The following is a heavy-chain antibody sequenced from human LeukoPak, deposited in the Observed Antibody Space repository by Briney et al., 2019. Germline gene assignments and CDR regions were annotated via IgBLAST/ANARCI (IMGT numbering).Heavy chain of an antibody. V-gene: IGHV1-18*01. J-gene: IGHJ4*02. Sequence: GASVKVSCKASGYTFTSYGFTWVRQAPGQGLEWMGWISAYNGNTNYAQKLQGRVTITTDTSTPTAYMELRSLRSDDTAVYYCARDRGAYSYGDLCDYWGQGTLDTVSS. CDR1: GYTFTSYG. D-gene: IGHD5-18*01. CDR3: ARDRGAYSYGDLCDY. CDR2: ISAYNGNT.